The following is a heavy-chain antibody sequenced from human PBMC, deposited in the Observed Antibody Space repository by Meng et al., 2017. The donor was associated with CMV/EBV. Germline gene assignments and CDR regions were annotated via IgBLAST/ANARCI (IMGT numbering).Heavy chain of an antibody. CDR2: IYYSGST. CDR3: ASQITDIYGDLYYYYYYGMDV. D-gene: IGHD4-17*01. Sequence: GSLRLSCTVSGGSISSSSYYWGWIRQPPGKGLEWIGSIYYSGSTYYNPSLKSRVTISVDTSKNQFSLKLSSVTAADTAVYYCASQITDIYGDLYYYYYYGMDVWGQGTTVTVS. V-gene: IGHV4-39*01. J-gene: IGHJ6*02. CDR1: GGSISSSSYY.